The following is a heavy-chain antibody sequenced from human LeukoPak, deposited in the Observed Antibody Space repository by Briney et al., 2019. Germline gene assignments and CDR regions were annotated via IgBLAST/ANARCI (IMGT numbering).Heavy chain of an antibody. Sequence: SQTLSLTCAISGDSVSSNSAAWNWIRQSPSRGLEWLGRTYYRSKWYNDYAISVRSRITINPDTSKNQFSLQLNSVTPEDTAVYYCARDLRSFSNCPNNWIDPWGQGTLVTVSS. D-gene: IGHD1-1*01. CDR1: GDSVSSNSAA. CDR2: TYYRSKWYN. V-gene: IGHV6-1*01. J-gene: IGHJ5*02. CDR3: ARDLRSFSNCPNNWIDP.